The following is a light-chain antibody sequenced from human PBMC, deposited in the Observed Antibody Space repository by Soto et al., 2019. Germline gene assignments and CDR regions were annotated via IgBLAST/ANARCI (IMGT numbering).Light chain of an antibody. CDR3: SAYTSSSTDV. V-gene: IGLV2-14*01. CDR1: SSDVGGYNY. Sequence: QSALTQPASVSGSPGQSITISCTGTSSDVGGYNYVSWYQQHPGKAPKLMIYEVSRRPSGVSNRFSASKSGNTASLTMSGLRAEDEGDYYCSAYTSSSTDVFGPGTKLTVL. CDR2: EVS. J-gene: IGLJ1*01.